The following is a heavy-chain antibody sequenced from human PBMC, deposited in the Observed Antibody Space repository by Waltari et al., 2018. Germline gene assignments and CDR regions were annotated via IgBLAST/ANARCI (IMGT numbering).Heavy chain of an antibody. CDR2: IYHSGST. D-gene: IGHD1-7*01. CDR3: ARRTHPDYFDY. J-gene: IGHJ4*02. Sequence: QVQLQESGPGLVKPSETLSLTCAVSGYSISSGYYWGWIRQPPGKGLEWIGSIYHSGSTSYNPPRKCRVTISVDTSKNQFSLKLISVTAADTAVYYCARRTHPDYFDYWGQGTLVTVSS. V-gene: IGHV4-38-2*01. CDR1: GYSISSGYY.